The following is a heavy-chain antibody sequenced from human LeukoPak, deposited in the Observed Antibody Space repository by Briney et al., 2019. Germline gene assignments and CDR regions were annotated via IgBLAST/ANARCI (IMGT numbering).Heavy chain of an antibody. V-gene: IGHV4-4*07. CDR1: GDSISNFY. CDR2: IYTSGST. D-gene: IGHD3-16*01. Sequence: SETLSLTCTVSGDSISNFYWSWIRQPAGKGLEWIGRIYTSGSTNYNPSLKSRVTMSVDTSKNQFSLKLSSVTAEDTAVYYCARDGPYSPLDYWGQGTLVTVSS. CDR3: ARDGPYSPLDY. J-gene: IGHJ4*02.